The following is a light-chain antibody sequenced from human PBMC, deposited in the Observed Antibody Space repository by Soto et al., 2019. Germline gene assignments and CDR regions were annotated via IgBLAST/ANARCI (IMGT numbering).Light chain of an antibody. CDR1: QSVSSSY. CDR3: QQRHMWPIT. Sequence: EIVLTQSPGTLSLSPGERVTLSCRASQSVSSSYLAWYQQKPGQAPRLLIYAASTRATGVPGRFSGSGSGTDFTLTISSLEPEDSAVYYCQQRHMWPITFGQGTRLEI. J-gene: IGKJ5*01. V-gene: IGKV3D-20*02. CDR2: AAS.